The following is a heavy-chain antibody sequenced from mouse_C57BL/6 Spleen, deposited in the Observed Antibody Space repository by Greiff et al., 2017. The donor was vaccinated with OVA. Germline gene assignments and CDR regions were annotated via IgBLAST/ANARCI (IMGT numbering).Heavy chain of an antibody. CDR3: ARGEDDYDGWYFDV. D-gene: IGHD2-4*01. Sequence: VQLQQSGAELVKPGASVKMSCKASGYTFTSYWITWVKQRPGQGLEWIGDIYPGSGSTNYNEKFKSKATLTVDTSSSTAYMQLSSLTSEDSAVYYCARGEDDYDGWYFDVWGTGTTVTVSS. CDR2: IYPGSGST. CDR1: GYTFTSYW. J-gene: IGHJ1*03. V-gene: IGHV1-55*01.